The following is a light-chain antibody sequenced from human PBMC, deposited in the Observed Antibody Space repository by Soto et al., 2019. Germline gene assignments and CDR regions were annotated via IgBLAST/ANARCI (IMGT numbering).Light chain of an antibody. Sequence: ETVLTQSPGTLSLSPGERASLSCRASQSISGRYLAWYQQKPGQAPRLLIYDASSRATGIPDKFSGSGSGTDFILTISRLEPEDFAVHYCQQYGSSPLTFGGGTKVEIK. J-gene: IGKJ4*01. CDR3: QQYGSSPLT. V-gene: IGKV3-20*01. CDR2: DAS. CDR1: QSISGRY.